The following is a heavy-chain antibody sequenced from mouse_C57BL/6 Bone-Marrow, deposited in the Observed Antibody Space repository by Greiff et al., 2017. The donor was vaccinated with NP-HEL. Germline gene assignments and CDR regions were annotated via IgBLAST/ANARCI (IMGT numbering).Heavy chain of an antibody. Sequence: EVKLEESGGGLVKPGGSLKLSCAASGFTFSSYAMSWVRQTPEKRLEWVETISDGGSYTYYPDNVKGRFTISRDNAKNNLYLQMSHLKSEDTAMYYCARRGRDGYFDVWGTGTTVTVSS. CDR2: ISDGGSYT. V-gene: IGHV5-4*03. CDR3: ARRGRDGYFDV. J-gene: IGHJ1*03. CDR1: GFTFSSYA.